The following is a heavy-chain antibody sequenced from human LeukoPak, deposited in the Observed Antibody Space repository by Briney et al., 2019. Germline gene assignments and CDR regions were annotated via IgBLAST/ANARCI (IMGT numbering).Heavy chain of an antibody. V-gene: IGHV1-18*01. Sequence: VSVKVSCKASGYTFSSHGISWVRQAPGQGLEWTAWISAYNGNTNYAQKLQGRVTMTTDTSTSTAYMELRSLRSDDTAVYYCARSTTKAFDIWGQGTMVTVSS. CDR3: ARSTTKAFDI. CDR1: GYTFSSHG. D-gene: IGHD4-17*01. J-gene: IGHJ3*02. CDR2: ISAYNGNT.